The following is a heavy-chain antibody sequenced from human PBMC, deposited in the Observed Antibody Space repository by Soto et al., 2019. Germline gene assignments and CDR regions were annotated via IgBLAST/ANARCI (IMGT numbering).Heavy chain of an antibody. CDR3: ARDSVALYYYYYGMDV. J-gene: IGHJ6*02. V-gene: IGHV2-5*02. Sequence: GSGPTLVNPTQTLTLTCTFSGFSLSTSGVAVGRIRQPPGKALEWLALIYWDDDKRYSPSLKSRLTITKDTSKNQVVLTMTNMDPVDTATYYCARDSVALYYYYYGMDVWGQGTTVTVSS. CDR1: GFSLSTSGVA. CDR2: IYWDDDK. D-gene: IGHD2-21*01.